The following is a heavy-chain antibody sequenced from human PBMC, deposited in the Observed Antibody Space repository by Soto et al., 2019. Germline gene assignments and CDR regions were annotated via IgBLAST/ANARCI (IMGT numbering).Heavy chain of an antibody. Sequence: GGSLRLSCAASGFTFSSYWMSWVRQAPGKGLEWVANIKQDGSEKYYVDSVKGRFTISRDNAKNSLYLQMNSLRAEDTAVYYCARVGTYYDILTGLATDYYYYMDVWGKGTTVTVSS. D-gene: IGHD3-9*01. J-gene: IGHJ6*03. CDR2: IKQDGSEK. V-gene: IGHV3-7*01. CDR1: GFTFSSYW. CDR3: ARVGTYYDILTGLATDYYYYMDV.